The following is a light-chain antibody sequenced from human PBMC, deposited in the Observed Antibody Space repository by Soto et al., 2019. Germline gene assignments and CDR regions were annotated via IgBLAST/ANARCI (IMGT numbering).Light chain of an antibody. Sequence: AIHLTQSPSSLSASVGDRVTITCRASQGISSALAWFQQKPGKPPMLLIYSASSLESGVPSRFTGSGSGTEFSLTISSLQPEDFATYFCQQFNTYPPTFGQGTRLEIK. J-gene: IGKJ5*01. CDR3: QQFNTYPPT. CDR2: SAS. V-gene: IGKV1-13*02. CDR1: QGISSA.